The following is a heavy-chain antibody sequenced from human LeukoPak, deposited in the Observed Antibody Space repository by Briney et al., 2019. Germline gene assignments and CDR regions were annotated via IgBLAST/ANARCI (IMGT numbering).Heavy chain of an antibody. CDR3: AKGTYDSRGHFDY. CDR1: GFTFSSYA. D-gene: IGHD3-22*01. J-gene: IGHJ4*02. CDR2: ISGSGTNT. V-gene: IGHV3-23*01. Sequence: QPRGSLRLSCAASGFTFSSYAMTWVRQAPGKGLEWVSGISGSGTNTYYADSVKGRFTISRDNSKNTLYLQMNSLRAEDTAAYYCAKGTYDSRGHFDYWGQGTLVSVSS.